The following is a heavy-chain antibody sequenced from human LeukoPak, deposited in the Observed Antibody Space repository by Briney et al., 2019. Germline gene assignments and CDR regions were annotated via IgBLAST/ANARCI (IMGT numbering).Heavy chain of an antibody. CDR1: GLTFSNYA. Sequence: PGGSLRLSCAASGLTFSNYAMSWVRQAPGKGLEWVSAITGSDGNTYYADPVKGRFTISRDNSKNTLYLQMNSLRAEDTAVYYCAQWGDFDVLTGYYVPDFWGQGTLVTVSS. CDR2: ITGSDGNT. CDR3: AQWGDFDVLTGYYVPDF. D-gene: IGHD3-9*01. V-gene: IGHV3-23*01. J-gene: IGHJ4*02.